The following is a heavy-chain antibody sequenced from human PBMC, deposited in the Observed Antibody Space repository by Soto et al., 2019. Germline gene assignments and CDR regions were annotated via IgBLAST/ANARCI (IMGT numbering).Heavy chain of an antibody. CDR2: ISSSSSTI. Sequence: EVQLVESGGGLVQPGGSLRLSCAASGFTFSSYSMNWVRQAPGKGLEWVSYISSSSSTIYYADSVKGRFTISRDNAKNSLYLQMNSLRAEETAVYYCARVGCCSSTSCYLYYYYMDVWGKGTTVTVSS. D-gene: IGHD2-2*01. CDR1: GFTFSSYS. J-gene: IGHJ6*03. CDR3: ARVGCCSSTSCYLYYYYMDV. V-gene: IGHV3-48*01.